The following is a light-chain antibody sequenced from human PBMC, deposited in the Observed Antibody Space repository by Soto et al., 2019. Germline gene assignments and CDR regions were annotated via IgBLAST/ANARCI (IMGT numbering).Light chain of an antibody. CDR3: QQYGSSGT. CDR2: DAS. CDR1: QSASNNY. Sequence: DIVLTQSPGTLSLSPGERATLSCRASQSASNNYLAWYHQQPGQAPRLLIYDASNRATGIPDRFSGSRSGTDVTLTISRLEPEDFAVYYCQQYGSSGTFGQGTKVDI. V-gene: IGKV3-20*01. J-gene: IGKJ1*01.